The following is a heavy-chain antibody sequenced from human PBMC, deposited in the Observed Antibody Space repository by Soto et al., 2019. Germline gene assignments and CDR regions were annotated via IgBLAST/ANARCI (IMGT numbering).Heavy chain of an antibody. D-gene: IGHD3-22*01. CDR3: ARDRAPYYDSSRYYYYYYSMDV. CDR2: ISSSSSYI. V-gene: IGHV3-21*01. CDR1: GFTFSSYS. Sequence: GGSLRLSCAASGFTFSSYSMNWVRQAPGKGLEWVSSISSSSSYIYYADSVKGRFTIARDNAKNSLYLQMNSLRAEDTDVYYCARDRAPYYDSSRYYYYYYSMDVWGKGTTVTVSS. J-gene: IGHJ6*03.